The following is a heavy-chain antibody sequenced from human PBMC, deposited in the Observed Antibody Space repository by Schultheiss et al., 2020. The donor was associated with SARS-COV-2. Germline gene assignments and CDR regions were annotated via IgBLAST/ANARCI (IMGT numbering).Heavy chain of an antibody. J-gene: IGHJ4*02. CDR1: GGSISSSSYY. D-gene: IGHD5-18*01. V-gene: IGHV4-39*07. CDR2: IYHSGST. CDR3: ARGDYTYGRFDY. Sequence: SETLSLTCTVSGGSISSSSYYWGWIRQPPGKGLEWIGSIYHSGSTYYNPSLKSRVTISVDTSKNQFSLKLTSVTAADTAIYYCARGDYTYGRFDYWGQGTLVTVSS.